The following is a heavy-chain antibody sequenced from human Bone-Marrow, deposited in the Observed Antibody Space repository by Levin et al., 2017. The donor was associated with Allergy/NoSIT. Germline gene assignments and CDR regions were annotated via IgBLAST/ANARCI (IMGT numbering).Heavy chain of an antibody. Sequence: GGSLRLSCAASGFTFSSYGMHWVRQAPGKGLEWVAVIWYDGSNKYYADSVKGRFTISRDNSKNTLYLQMNSLRAEDTAVYYCARDAPDIVVVPAAYYFDYWGQGTLVTVSS. CDR2: IWYDGSNK. D-gene: IGHD2-2*01. CDR1: GFTFSSYG. J-gene: IGHJ4*02. CDR3: ARDAPDIVVVPAAYYFDY. V-gene: IGHV3-33*01.